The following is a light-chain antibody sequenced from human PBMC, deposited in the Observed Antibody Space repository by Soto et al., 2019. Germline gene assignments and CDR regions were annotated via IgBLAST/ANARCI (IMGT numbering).Light chain of an antibody. V-gene: IGKV1-8*01. J-gene: IGKJ1*01. Sequence: IRLKQSPSSLSASTGDRVTLTCRASQGISSYLAWYQQKPGKAPKLLSYAASTLQSGVPSRFSGSGSGTDFTLTISCLKSEDFETYYCQQYYSYPRTFGQGTKVDIK. CDR2: AAS. CDR3: QQYYSYPRT. CDR1: QGISSY.